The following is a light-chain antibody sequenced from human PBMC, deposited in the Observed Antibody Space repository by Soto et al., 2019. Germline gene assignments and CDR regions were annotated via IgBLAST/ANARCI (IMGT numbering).Light chain of an antibody. V-gene: IGLV2-14*03. Sequence: QSVLTQPASVSGSPGQSITISCTGTSSDVGGSNYVSWYQHHPGKAPKLMIYDVSSRPSGGSNRFSGSKSGNTASLTISGLQAEDEADYYCSSYTSTSTLYVFGTGTKLTVL. CDR3: SSYTSTSTLYV. J-gene: IGLJ1*01. CDR1: SSDVGGSNY. CDR2: DVS.